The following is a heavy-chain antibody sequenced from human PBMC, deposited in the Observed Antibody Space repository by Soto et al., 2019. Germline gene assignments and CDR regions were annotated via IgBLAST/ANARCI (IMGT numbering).Heavy chain of an antibody. V-gene: IGHV3-66*01. CDR3: EPDRGGSLGF. D-gene: IGHD3-16*01. J-gene: IGHJ4*02. CDR2: IYNGGRT. CDR1: GFSVSSNS. Sequence: EVQLVESGGGLVQPGGSLRLSCGASGFSVSSNSMNWVRQAPGKGLEWVALIYNGGRTDYADSVKGGLTISKDSSKHTLYVQLNSLSAEDMAVYYCEPDRGGSLGFWGQGSLVTVSS.